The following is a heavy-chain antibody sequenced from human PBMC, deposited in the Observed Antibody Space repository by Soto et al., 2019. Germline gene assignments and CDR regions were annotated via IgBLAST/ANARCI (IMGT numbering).Heavy chain of an antibody. J-gene: IGHJ6*03. Sequence: GGSLRLSCAASGFTFSDYYMSWIRQAPGKGLEWVSYISSSGSTIYYADSVKGRFTISRDNAKNSLYLQMNSLRAEDTAVYYCARVTYYYGSGSYYIPLYYYYYYMDVWGKGTTVTVSS. D-gene: IGHD3-10*01. V-gene: IGHV3-11*01. CDR1: GFTFSDYY. CDR3: ARVTYYYGSGSYYIPLYYYYYYMDV. CDR2: ISSSGSTI.